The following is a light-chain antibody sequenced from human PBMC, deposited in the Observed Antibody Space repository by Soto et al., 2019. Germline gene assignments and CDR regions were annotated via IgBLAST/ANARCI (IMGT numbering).Light chain of an antibody. CDR2: DVS. CDR1: SSDIGAYNY. J-gene: IGLJ2*01. CDR3: TSYTSRSTVV. V-gene: IGLV2-14*01. Sequence: QSALTQPASVSGSPGQSITISCTGTSSDIGAYNYVSWYQQHPGKVPKLMIYDVSNRPSGVSYRFSASKSGNTASLTISGLQAEDEADYYCTSYTSRSTVVFGGGTKLTVL.